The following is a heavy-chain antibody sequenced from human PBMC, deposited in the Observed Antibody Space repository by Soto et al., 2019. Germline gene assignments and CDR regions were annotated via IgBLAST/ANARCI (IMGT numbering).Heavy chain of an antibody. V-gene: IGHV3-30*18. Sequence: QVQLVESGGGVVQPGRSLRLSCAASGFTFSSYGMHWVRQAPGKGLEWVAVISYDGSNKYYADSVKGRFTISRDNSKNTLYLQMNSLRAEDTAVYYCAKHFGSGVGIAAAYYMDVWGKGTTVNVSS. CDR1: GFTFSSYG. CDR3: AKHFGSGVGIAAAYYMDV. CDR2: ISYDGSNK. J-gene: IGHJ6*03. D-gene: IGHD6-13*01.